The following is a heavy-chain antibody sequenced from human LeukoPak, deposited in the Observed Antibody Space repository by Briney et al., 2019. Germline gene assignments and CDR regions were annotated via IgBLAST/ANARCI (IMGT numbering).Heavy chain of an antibody. Sequence: PSETLSLTCAVYGGSFSGYYWSWIRQPPGKGLEWIGEINHSGSTNYNPSLKSRVTISVDTSKNQFSLKLSSVTAADMAVYYCARLPVGYSDYWGQGTLVTVSS. CDR2: INHSGST. CDR3: ARLPVGYSDY. J-gene: IGHJ4*02. D-gene: IGHD1-1*01. CDR1: GGSFSGYY. V-gene: IGHV4-34*01.